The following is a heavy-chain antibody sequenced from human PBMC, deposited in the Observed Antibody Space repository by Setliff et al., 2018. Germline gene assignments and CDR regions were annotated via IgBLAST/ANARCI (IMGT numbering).Heavy chain of an antibody. CDR1: GFTFSSYA. CDR2: IRFDGRDR. J-gene: IGHJ3*02. CDR3: ARDLDTAMTRGAFDI. V-gene: IGHV3-7*03. D-gene: IGHD5-18*01. Sequence: GSLRLSCAASGFTFSSYAMSWVRQAPGKGLEWVAYIRFDGRDRYYGDSVKGRFTISRDNAKNSLYLQMNSLRAEDTAMYYCARDLDTAMTRGAFDIWGQGTMVTVSS.